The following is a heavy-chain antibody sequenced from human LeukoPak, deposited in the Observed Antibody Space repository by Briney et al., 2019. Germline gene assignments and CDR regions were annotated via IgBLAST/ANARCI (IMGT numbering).Heavy chain of an antibody. CDR2: INGSGGST. CDR1: GFTFSSYA. Sequence: GGSLRLSCAASGFTFSSYAMSWVRQAPGKGLEWVSDINGSGGSTYYADSVKGRFTISRDSSKNTLYLQMNSLRAEDTAVYYCAKKYSTGLDPWGQGTLVTVSS. D-gene: IGHD1-26*01. V-gene: IGHV3-23*01. CDR3: AKKYSTGLDP. J-gene: IGHJ5*02.